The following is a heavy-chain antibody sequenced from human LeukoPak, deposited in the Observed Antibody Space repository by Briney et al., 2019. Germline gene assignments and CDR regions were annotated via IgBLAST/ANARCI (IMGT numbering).Heavy chain of an antibody. Sequence: ASVKVSCKASGYTFTSYYMHWVRQAPAQGREWMGIINPSGGSTSYAQKFQGRVTMTRDMSTSTVYMELSSLRSEDTAVYYCARGRGSWYGRGLAFDIWGQGTMVTVSS. D-gene: IGHD6-13*01. CDR3: ARGRGSWYGRGLAFDI. V-gene: IGHV1-46*01. CDR2: INPSGGST. CDR1: GYTFTSYY. J-gene: IGHJ3*02.